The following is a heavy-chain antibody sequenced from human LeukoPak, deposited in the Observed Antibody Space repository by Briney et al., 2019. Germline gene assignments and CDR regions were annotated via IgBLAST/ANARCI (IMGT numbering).Heavy chain of an antibody. CDR1: GYTFTSYG. J-gene: IGHJ4*02. CDR3: ARGHCSGGSCYSDYFDY. V-gene: IGHV1-2*02. CDR2: INPNSGGT. D-gene: IGHD2-15*01. Sequence: ASVKVSCKASGYTFTSYGISWVRQAPGQGLEWMGWINPNSGGTNYAQKFQGRVTMTRDTSISTAYMELSRLRSDDTAVFYCARGHCSGGSCYSDYFDYWGQGTLVTVSS.